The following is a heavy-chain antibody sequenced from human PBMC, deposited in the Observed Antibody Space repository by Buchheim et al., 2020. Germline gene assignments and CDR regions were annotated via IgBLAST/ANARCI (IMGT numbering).Heavy chain of an antibody. Sequence: QVHLVESGGALVKPGGSLRLSCAASGFTFSDSYMSWIRQAPGKGLEWVSYISSSGNTIYYADSVKGRFTIYRDNAKKSLYLQMNSLSAEDTAVYYCAKDLISGYWGQGTL. CDR1: GFTFSDSY. D-gene: IGHD3-10*01. J-gene: IGHJ4*02. CDR2: ISSSGNTI. CDR3: AKDLISGY. V-gene: IGHV3-11*01.